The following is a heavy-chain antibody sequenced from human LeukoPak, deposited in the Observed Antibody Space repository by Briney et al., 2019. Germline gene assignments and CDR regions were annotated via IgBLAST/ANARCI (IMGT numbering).Heavy chain of an antibody. Sequence: SETLSLTCTVSGGSISSSSYYWGWIRQPPGKGLEWIGSIYYSGSTNYNPSLKSRVTISVDTSKNQFSLKLSSVTAADTAVYYCARGDIVVVLDYWGQGTLVTVSS. CDR2: IYYSGST. D-gene: IGHD2-2*01. J-gene: IGHJ4*02. CDR1: GGSISSSSYY. CDR3: ARGDIVVVLDY. V-gene: IGHV4-39*07.